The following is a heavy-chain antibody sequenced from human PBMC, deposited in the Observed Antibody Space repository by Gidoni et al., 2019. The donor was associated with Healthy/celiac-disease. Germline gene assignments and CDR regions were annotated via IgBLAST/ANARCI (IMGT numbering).Heavy chain of an antibody. CDR1: GGSISSSSYY. Sequence: QLQLQESGPGLVKPSQTLSLTCTVSGGSISSSSYYWGWIRQPPGKGLEWIGSIYYSGSTYYNPSLKSRVTISVDTSKNQFSRKLSSVTAADTAVYYCARENYDSSGYYYNLDYWGQGTLVTVSS. CDR3: ARENYDSSGYYYNLDY. D-gene: IGHD3-22*01. J-gene: IGHJ4*02. CDR2: IYYSGST. V-gene: IGHV4-39*07.